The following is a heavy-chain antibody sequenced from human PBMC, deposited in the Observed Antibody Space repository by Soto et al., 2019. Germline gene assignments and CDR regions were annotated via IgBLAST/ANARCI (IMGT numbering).Heavy chain of an antibody. CDR1: GFTFSSFG. V-gene: IGHV3-33*01. J-gene: IGHJ3*02. Sequence: QVQLVESGGGVVQPGRSLRLSCAASGFTFSSFGMHWLRQAPGKGLEWVAVIWYDASNKYYADSGKGRFTISRDNSKNTLYLQMNSLRVEDMAVYYCARGGNAFDIWGQGTMVTVSS. CDR2: IWYDASNK. D-gene: IGHD3-16*01. CDR3: ARGGNAFDI.